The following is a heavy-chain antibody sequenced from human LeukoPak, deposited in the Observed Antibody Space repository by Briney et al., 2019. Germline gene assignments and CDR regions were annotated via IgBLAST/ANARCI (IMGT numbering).Heavy chain of an antibody. J-gene: IGHJ3*02. CDR3: ARLTYSSGWYKGDAFDI. CDR1: GGSISSYY. D-gene: IGHD6-19*01. CDR2: IYYSGST. Sequence: PSETLSLTCTASGGSISSYYWSWIRQPPGKGLEWIGYIYYSGSTNYNPSLKSRVTISVDTSKNQFSLKLSSVTAADTAVYYCARLTYSSGWYKGDAFDIWGQGTMITVSS. V-gene: IGHV4-59*01.